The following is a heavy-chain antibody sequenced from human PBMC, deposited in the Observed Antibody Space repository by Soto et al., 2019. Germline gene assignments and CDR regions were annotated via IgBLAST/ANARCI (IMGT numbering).Heavy chain of an antibody. CDR1: GYSLPTHT. D-gene: IGHD1-7*01. CDR3: ERANGNYDWGPNDY. Sequence: QVLLVQSGAEVKKPGASVRISCKASGYSLPTHTIHWVRQAPGQRREWMGGINAANGHTKYSQNFQGRVTISSDTSASTVYMKLTGLTSDDTAIYYCERANGNYDWGPNDYWGQGTLVTVSS. CDR2: INAANGHT. V-gene: IGHV1-3*01. J-gene: IGHJ4*02.